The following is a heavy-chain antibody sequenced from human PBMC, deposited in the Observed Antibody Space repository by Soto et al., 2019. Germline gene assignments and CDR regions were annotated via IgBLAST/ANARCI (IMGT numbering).Heavy chain of an antibody. CDR2: IIPVFGTV. Sequence: SVLFSFKASGGTLSSYVISWVRQAPGQGLEWMGGIIPVFGTVNYAQKFQGRVTITADESTTTAYMELRSLRSEDAAVYYCARAQRIQLWASGMDVWGQGNTVTVSS. V-gene: IGHV1-69*01. CDR3: ARAQRIQLWASGMDV. D-gene: IGHD5-18*01. J-gene: IGHJ6*02. CDR1: GGTLSSYV.